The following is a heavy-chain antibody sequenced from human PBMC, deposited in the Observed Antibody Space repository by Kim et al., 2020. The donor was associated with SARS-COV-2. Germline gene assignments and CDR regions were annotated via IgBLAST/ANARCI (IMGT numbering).Heavy chain of an antibody. Sequence: GGSLRPSCVASGFSFSCGAMTGVRQVPGKWPEWVSSISHDGTSSHYANSVRGRFTISRDDSKNTLYLQLNSLRGDDTALYYCAKDVWDYSGMDVWGQGTTVTVSS. J-gene: IGHJ6*02. CDR2: ISHDGTSS. V-gene: IGHV3-23*01. CDR3: AKDVWDYSGMDV. CDR1: GFSFSCGA. D-gene: IGHD1-26*01.